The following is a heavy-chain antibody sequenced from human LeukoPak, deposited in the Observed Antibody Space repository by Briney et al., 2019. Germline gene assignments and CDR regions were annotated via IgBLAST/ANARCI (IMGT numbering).Heavy chain of an antibody. Sequence: GASVKVSCKASGYTFTDYFMNWVRQAPGQGREWMGWINPKSGGTVYAQKFQGRVTMTRDRSMSTAYMELSSLRSEDTAMYYCATWGYDILTGSNWYFDLWGRGTLVTVSS. J-gene: IGHJ2*01. CDR2: INPKSGGT. D-gene: IGHD3-9*01. V-gene: IGHV1-2*02. CDR1: GYTFTDYF. CDR3: ATWGYDILTGSNWYFDL.